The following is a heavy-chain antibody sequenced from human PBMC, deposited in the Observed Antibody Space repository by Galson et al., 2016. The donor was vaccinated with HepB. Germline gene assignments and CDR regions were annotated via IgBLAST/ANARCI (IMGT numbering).Heavy chain of an antibody. CDR3: VRDGVGAPPFDY. CDR1: GFTFSSHW. Sequence: SLRLSCAASGFTFSSHWMHWVRQAPGKGLVWVSRIKPDGSSISYADSVKGRFTISRDNAKDTLDLQMNSLRVEDTAIYYCVRDGVGAPPFDYWGQGALVTVSS. V-gene: IGHV3-74*01. J-gene: IGHJ4*02. D-gene: IGHD1-26*01. CDR2: IKPDGSSI.